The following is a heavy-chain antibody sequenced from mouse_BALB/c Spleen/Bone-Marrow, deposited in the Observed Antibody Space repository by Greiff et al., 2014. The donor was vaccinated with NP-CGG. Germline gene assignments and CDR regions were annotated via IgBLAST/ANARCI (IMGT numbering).Heavy chain of an antibody. D-gene: IGHD1-2*01. V-gene: IGHV14-4*02. J-gene: IGHJ4*01. CDR3: NAWNYYGGMDY. CDR1: GFNIRDYY. Sequence: EVNLVESGAELVRSGASVKLSCTASGFNIRDYYMHWVKQRPEQGLEWIGWIDPENGDTEYAPKFQGKATMTADTSSNTAYLQLSSLTSEDTAVYYCNAWNYYGGMDYWGQGTSVTVSS. CDR2: IDPENGDT.